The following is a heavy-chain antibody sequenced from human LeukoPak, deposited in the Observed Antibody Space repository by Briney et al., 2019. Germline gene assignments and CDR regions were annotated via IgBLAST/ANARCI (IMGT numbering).Heavy chain of an antibody. D-gene: IGHD2-15*01. V-gene: IGHV3-23*01. J-gene: IGHJ4*02. CDR2: ISGSGAYT. Sequence: GGTLRLSCAASGFTFITYAMSWVRQAPGKGLEWVSSISGSGAYTYYADSVKGRFTISRDNSQNTLYLQMNSLRVEDTAIYCCARNCSVGSCYAYWGQGALVTVSS. CDR3: ARNCSVGSCYAY. CDR1: GFTFITYA.